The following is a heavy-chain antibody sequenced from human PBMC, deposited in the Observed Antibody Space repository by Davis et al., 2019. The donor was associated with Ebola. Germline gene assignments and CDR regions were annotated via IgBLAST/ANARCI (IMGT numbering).Heavy chain of an antibody. V-gene: IGHV4-34*01. J-gene: IGHJ4*02. CDR3: ARGRGYSSGWRLFDY. Sequence: SETLSLTCAVYGGSFSGYYWTWIRQPPGKGLEWIGYIYYSGSTYYNPSLKSRVTISVDTSKNQFSLKLSSVTAADTAVYYCARGRGYSSGWRLFDYWGQGTLVTVSS. CDR2: IYYSGST. CDR1: GGSFSGYY. D-gene: IGHD6-19*01.